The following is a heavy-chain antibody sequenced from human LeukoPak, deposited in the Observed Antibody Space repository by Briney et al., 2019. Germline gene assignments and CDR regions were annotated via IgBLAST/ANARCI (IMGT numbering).Heavy chain of an antibody. V-gene: IGHV3-21*01. CDR3: ARGSRAGGFDP. D-gene: IGHD2-2*01. J-gene: IGHJ5*02. Sequence: AGGSLRLSCAASGFTFSSYSMNWVRQAPGKGLECVSSISSSSSYIYYADSVKGRFTISRDNAKNSLYLQMNSLRAEDTAVYYCARGSRAGGFDPWGQGTLVTVSS. CDR2: ISSSSSYI. CDR1: GFTFSSYS.